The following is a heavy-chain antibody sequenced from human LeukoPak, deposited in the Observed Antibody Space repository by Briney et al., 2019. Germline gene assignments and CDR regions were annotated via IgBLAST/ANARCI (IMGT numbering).Heavy chain of an antibody. CDR2: ISGSGGST. CDR3: AKLVGATGVWYFDY. D-gene: IGHD1-26*01. J-gene: IGHJ4*02. V-gene: IGHV3-23*01. CDR1: GFTFSSYA. Sequence: GGSLRLSCAASGFTFSSYAMSCVRQAPGKGLEWVSAISGSGGSTYYADSVKGRFTISRDNSKNTLYLQMNSLRAEDTAVYYCAKLVGATGVWYFDYWGQGTLVTVSS.